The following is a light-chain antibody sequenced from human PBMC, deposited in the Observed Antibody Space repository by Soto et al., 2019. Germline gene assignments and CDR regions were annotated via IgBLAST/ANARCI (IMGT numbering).Light chain of an antibody. CDR1: QSVTSNY. Sequence: ESVLTQSPGTLALSPCERATLSWSASQSVTSNYLAWYQQKPGQAPRLLIYGASSRATGIPDRFSGSGSGTDFTLTISRLESEDFAVYYCQHYGTSRITFGQGTRLEI. CDR2: GAS. J-gene: IGKJ5*01. CDR3: QHYGTSRIT. V-gene: IGKV3-20*01.